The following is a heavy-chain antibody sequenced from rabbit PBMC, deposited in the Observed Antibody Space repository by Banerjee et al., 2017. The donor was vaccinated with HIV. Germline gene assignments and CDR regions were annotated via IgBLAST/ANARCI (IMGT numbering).Heavy chain of an antibody. CDR2: IATSSDTT. Sequence: QSLEESGGDLVKPGASLTLTCTASGIDFSSYYYMCWVRQAPGKGLEWIACIATSSDTTWYASWAKGRFTISKTSSTTVTLQMTSLTAADTATYFCARTYGGGGYDAFFKLWGPGTLVTVS. CDR3: ARTYGGGGYDAFFKL. J-gene: IGHJ4*01. D-gene: IGHD8-1*01. CDR1: GIDFSSYYY. V-gene: IGHV1S40*01.